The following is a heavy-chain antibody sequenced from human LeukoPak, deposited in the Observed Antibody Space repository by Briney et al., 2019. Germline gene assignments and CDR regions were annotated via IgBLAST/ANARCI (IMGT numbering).Heavy chain of an antibody. CDR2: IKQDGSDK. J-gene: IGHJ4*02. CDR3: ARDFFDK. CDR1: GFTFSNYW. Sequence: GGSLRLSCATSGFTFSNYWMSWVRQAPGKGLEWVANIKQDGSDKYYVDSVKGRFTISRDNAKNSLFLQMNSLRAEDTAVYYRARDFFDKWGQGTLVTVSS. V-gene: IGHV3-7*04.